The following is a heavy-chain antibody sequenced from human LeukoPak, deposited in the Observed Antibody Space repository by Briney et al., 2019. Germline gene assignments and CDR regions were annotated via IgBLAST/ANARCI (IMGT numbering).Heavy chain of an antibody. CDR3: AREESSGWNVVD. CDR1: GFTFSSYS. CDR2: ISSSSSYI. J-gene: IGHJ4*02. Sequence: KTGGSLRLSCAASGFTFSSYSMNWVRQAPGKGLEWVSSISSSSSYIYYADSVKGRFTISRDNAKNSLYLQMNSLRAEDTAVYYCAREESSGWNVVDWGQGTLVTVSS. V-gene: IGHV3-21*01. D-gene: IGHD6-19*01.